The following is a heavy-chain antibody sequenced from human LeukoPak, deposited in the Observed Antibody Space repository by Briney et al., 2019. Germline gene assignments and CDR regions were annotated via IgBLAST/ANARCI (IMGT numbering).Heavy chain of an antibody. V-gene: IGHV4-59*01. CDR3: ARGQGYSISYWYFDP. D-gene: IGHD3-22*01. Sequence: SETLSLTCTVSGGSIRSYYWSWIRQPPGKGLEWIGYIYYSGSTNYNPSLKSRVTISVDTSKNQFSLKLSSVTAADTAVYYCARGQGYSISYWYFDPWGRGTLVTVSS. J-gene: IGHJ2*01. CDR2: IYYSGST. CDR1: GGSIRSYY.